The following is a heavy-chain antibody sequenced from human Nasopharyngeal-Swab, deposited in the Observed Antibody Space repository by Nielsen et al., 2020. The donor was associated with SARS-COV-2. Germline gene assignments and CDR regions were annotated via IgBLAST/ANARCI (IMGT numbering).Heavy chain of an antibody. Sequence: GGSLRLSCAASGFTFDDYAMHWVRQAPGKGLEWVSGISWNSGSIGYADSVKGRFTISRDNAKNSLYLQMNSLRAEDTALYYCAKGYGYGGDYYYYYGMDVWGRGTTVTVSS. CDR1: GFTFDDYA. D-gene: IGHD5-18*01. J-gene: IGHJ6*02. V-gene: IGHV3-9*01. CDR3: AKGYGYGGDYYYYYGMDV. CDR2: ISWNSGSI.